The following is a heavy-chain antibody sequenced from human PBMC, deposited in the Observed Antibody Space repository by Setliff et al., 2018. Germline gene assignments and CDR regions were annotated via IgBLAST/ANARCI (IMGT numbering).Heavy chain of an antibody. D-gene: IGHD4-4*01. Sequence: GGSLRLSCAASGFTFSNYWMTWVRQAPGKGLEWVANIKQDGSEKYYVDSVKGRFTISRDNVKNSLYLQMSSLRAEDTAVYYCAKPTTVTTTHYYYYMDVWGKGTTVTVSS. CDR1: GFTFSNYW. CDR2: IKQDGSEK. V-gene: IGHV3-7*03. CDR3: AKPTTVTTTHYYYYMDV. J-gene: IGHJ6*03.